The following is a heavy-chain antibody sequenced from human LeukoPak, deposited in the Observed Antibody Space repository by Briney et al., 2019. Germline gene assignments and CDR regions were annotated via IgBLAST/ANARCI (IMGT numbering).Heavy chain of an antibody. Sequence: SETLSLTCTVSGGSISSGSYYWSWIRQPAGKGLEWIGRIYTSGSTNYNPSLKSRVTISVDTSKNQFSLKLSSVTAADTAVYYCARYNWNYGYFDYWGQGTLVTVSS. D-gene: IGHD1-7*01. CDR3: ARYNWNYGYFDY. V-gene: IGHV4-61*02. CDR2: IYTSGST. CDR1: GGSISSGSYY. J-gene: IGHJ4*02.